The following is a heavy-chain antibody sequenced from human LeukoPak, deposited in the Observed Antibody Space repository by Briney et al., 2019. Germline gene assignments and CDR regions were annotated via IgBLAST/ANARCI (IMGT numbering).Heavy chain of an antibody. CDR2: IYYSGST. D-gene: IGHD6-19*01. V-gene: IGHV4-31*03. Sequence: SETLSLTCTVSGGSISSGGYYWSWIRQHPGKGLEWIGYIYYSGSTYYNPSLKSRVTISVDTSKNQFSLKLSSVTAADTAVYYCARDRYSSGWDPHFDYWGQGTLVTVSS. CDR1: GGSISSGGYY. J-gene: IGHJ4*02. CDR3: ARDRYSSGWDPHFDY.